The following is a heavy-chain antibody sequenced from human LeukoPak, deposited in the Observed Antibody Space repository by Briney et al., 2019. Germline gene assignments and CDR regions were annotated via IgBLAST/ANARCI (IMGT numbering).Heavy chain of an antibody. D-gene: IGHD3-16*02. Sequence: SETLSLTCIVSGGSISSGDYYWSWIRQPPGKGLEWIGYIYYSGSTYYNPSLKSRVTISVDTSKNQFSLKLSSVTAADTAVYYCARVTMFGGVIVVFDYWGQGTLVTVSS. CDR3: ARVTMFGGVIVVFDY. CDR2: IYYSGST. CDR1: GGSISSGDYY. V-gene: IGHV4-30-4*01. J-gene: IGHJ4*02.